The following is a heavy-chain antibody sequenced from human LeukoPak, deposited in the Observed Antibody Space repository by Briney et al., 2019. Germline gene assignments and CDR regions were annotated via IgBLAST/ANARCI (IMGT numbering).Heavy chain of an antibody. CDR2: INPDGSDK. CDR1: GFTFSTYW. CDR3: ARIRGSIQLWPY. D-gene: IGHD5-18*01. Sequence: GGSLRLSCAASGFTFSTYWMGWVRQAPGKGLEWVATINPDGSDKYYVDSVKGRFTISRDNAKNSLFLQMNSLRAEDTAVFYYARIRGSIQLWPYWGQGTLVTVST. V-gene: IGHV3-7*01. J-gene: IGHJ4*02.